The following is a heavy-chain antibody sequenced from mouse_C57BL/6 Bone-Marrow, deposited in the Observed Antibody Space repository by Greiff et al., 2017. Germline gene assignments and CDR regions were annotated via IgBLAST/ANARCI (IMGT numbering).Heavy chain of an antibody. CDR2: ISSGGDYI. D-gene: IGHD1-1*01. CDR1: GFTFSSYA. J-gene: IGHJ2*01. V-gene: IGHV5-9-1*02. CDR3: TRVYYYGSSYYFDY. Sequence: EVQRVESGEGLVKPGGSLKLSCAASGFTFSSYAMSWVRQTPEKRLEWVAYISSGGDYIYYADTVKGRFTISRDNARNTLYLQMSSLKSEDTAMYYCTRVYYYGSSYYFDYGGQGTTLTVSS.